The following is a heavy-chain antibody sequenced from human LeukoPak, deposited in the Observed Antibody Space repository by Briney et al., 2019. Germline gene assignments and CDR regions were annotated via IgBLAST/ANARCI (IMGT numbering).Heavy chain of an antibody. J-gene: IGHJ5*02. Sequence: PGGSLRLSCAASGFTFSSYAMHWVRQAPGKGLEWVAVISYDGSNKYYADSVKGRFTISRDNAKNSLYLQMNSLRAEDTAVYYCARSSLLWFGELLYRWFDPWGQGTLVTVSS. D-gene: IGHD3-10*01. CDR3: ARSSLLWFGELLYRWFDP. V-gene: IGHV3-30*04. CDR1: GFTFSSYA. CDR2: ISYDGSNK.